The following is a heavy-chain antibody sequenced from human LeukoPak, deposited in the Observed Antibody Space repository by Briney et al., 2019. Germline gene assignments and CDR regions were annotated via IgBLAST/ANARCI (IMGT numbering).Heavy chain of an antibody. CDR3: ARYGDFWSGYSYYFDY. J-gene: IGHJ4*02. Sequence: ASVKVSCKASGYTFTSYGISWVRQAPGQGLEWMGWISAYNGNTNYAQKFQGRVTMTTDTSTSTAYMELRSLRSDDTAVYYCARYGDFWSGYSYYFDYWGQGTLVTVSS. D-gene: IGHD3-3*01. CDR2: ISAYNGNT. V-gene: IGHV1-18*01. CDR1: GYTFTSYG.